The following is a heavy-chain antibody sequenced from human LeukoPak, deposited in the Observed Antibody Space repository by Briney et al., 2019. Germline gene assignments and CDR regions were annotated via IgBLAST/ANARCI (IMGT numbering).Heavy chain of an antibody. V-gene: IGHV4-30-4*01. J-gene: IGHJ3*02. CDR1: GGSISSGDYY. CDR2: IYYSGST. CDR3: ARGCGSTSCYDFDI. Sequence: PSETLSLTCTVSGGSISSGDYYWSWIRQPPGKALRGFGYIYYSGSTYYNPSLKSRVTISVDTSKNQFSLKLSSVTAADTAVYYCARGCGSTSCYDFDIWGQGTMVTVSS. D-gene: IGHD2-2*01.